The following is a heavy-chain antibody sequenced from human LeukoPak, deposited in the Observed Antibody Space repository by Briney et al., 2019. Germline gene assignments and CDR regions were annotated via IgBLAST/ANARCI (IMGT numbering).Heavy chain of an antibody. V-gene: IGHV4-34*01. CDR3: ARDMSGPLDF. J-gene: IGHJ4*02. CDR2: IYHSGST. D-gene: IGHD3-10*02. Sequence: SETLSLTCAVYGGSFSGYYWSWIRQPPGKGLEWIGYIYHSGSTYYNPSLKSRVTISRDTSKNLFSLKLTSVTAADTAVYYCARDMSGPLDFWGQGALVTVSS. CDR1: GGSFSGYY.